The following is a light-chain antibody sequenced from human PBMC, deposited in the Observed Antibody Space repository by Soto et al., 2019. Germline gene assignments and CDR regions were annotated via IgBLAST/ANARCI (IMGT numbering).Light chain of an antibody. V-gene: IGLV4-60*02. CDR1: SGHSSYI. J-gene: IGLJ3*02. CDR3: ETWDSNTRL. Sequence: QSVLTQSSSASASLGSSVKLTCTLSSGHSSYIIAWHQQQPGKAPRYLMKLEGSGSYNKGSGVPDRFSGYSSGADRYLTITYLQFEDEADYYCETWDSNTRLFGGGTTLTVL. CDR2: LEGSGSY.